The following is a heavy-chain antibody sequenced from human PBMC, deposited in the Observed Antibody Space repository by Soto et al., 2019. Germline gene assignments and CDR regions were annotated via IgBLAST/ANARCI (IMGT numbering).Heavy chain of an antibody. V-gene: IGHV1-69*01. CDR3: ARGSYSSTSCYKESYFDL. CDR2: IIPMFGTS. J-gene: IGHJ4*02. Sequence: QVQLVQSGAEVKKPGSSVKVSCKASGGTFSGYAISCVRQAPGHGLEWMGEIIPMFGTSNYAQKFQGRVTITADECTSTAYMELSSVKSEDTAVYYCARGSYSSTSCYKESYFDLWGQGTLVTVSS. CDR1: GGTFSGYA. D-gene: IGHD2-2*02.